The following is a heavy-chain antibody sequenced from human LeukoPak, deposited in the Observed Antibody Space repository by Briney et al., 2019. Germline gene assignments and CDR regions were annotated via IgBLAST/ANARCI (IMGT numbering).Heavy chain of an antibody. V-gene: IGHV4-61*10. CDR2: IYYSGST. CDR3: ARVLESYYYYMDV. J-gene: IGHJ6*03. Sequence: SETLSLTCTVSGASISSGNYYWSWVRQPAGKGLEWIGYIYYSGSTNYNPSLKSRVTISVDTSKNQFSLKLSSVTAADTAVYYCARVLESYYYYMDVWGKGTTVTVSS. D-gene: IGHD3-3*01. CDR1: GASISSGNYY.